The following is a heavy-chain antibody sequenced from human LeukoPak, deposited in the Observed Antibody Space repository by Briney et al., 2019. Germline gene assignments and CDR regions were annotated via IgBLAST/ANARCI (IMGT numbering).Heavy chain of an antibody. CDR3: ARFVYVGATPRDLSYFDY. CDR1: GFTFSSYA. CDR2: ISYDGSNK. D-gene: IGHD1-26*01. J-gene: IGHJ4*02. Sequence: GGSLRLSCAASGFTFSSYAMHWVRQAPGKGLEWVAVISYDGSNKYYADSVKGRFTISRDNSKNTLYLQMNSLRAEDTAVYYCARFVYVGATPRDLSYFDYWGQGTLVTVSS. V-gene: IGHV3-30-3*01.